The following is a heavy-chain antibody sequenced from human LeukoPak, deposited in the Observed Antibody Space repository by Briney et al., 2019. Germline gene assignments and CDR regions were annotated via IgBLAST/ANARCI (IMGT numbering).Heavy chain of an antibody. J-gene: IGHJ4*02. V-gene: IGHV1-2*02. CDR3: ARGQGYSSSEADY. D-gene: IGHD6-13*01. CDR1: GYTFTGYY. CDR2: INPNSGGT. Sequence: ASLKVSCKASGYTFTGYYMHWVRQAPGQGLEWRGWINPNSGGTNYAQKLQGRVTMTRDTSISTAYMELSRLRSDDTAVYYCARGQGYSSSEADYWGQGTLVTVSS.